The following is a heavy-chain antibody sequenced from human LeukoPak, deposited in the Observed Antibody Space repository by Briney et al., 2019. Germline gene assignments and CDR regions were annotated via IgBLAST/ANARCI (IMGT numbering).Heavy chain of an antibody. CDR3: ILGYCSGGSCYGDAFDI. CDR2: IIPIFGTA. D-gene: IGHD2-15*01. V-gene: IGHV1-69*01. Sequence: GSSVKVSCKASGGTFSSYAISWVRQAPGQGLEWMGGIIPIFGTANYAQKFQGRVTITPDESTSTAYMELSSLRSEDTAVYYCILGYCSGGSCYGDAFDIWGQGTMVTVSS. J-gene: IGHJ3*02. CDR1: GGTFSSYA.